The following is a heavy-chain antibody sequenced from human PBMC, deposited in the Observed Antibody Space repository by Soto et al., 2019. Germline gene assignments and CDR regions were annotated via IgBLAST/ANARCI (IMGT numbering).Heavy chain of an antibody. J-gene: IGHJ4*02. V-gene: IGHV4-59*08. Sequence: PSETLSLTCTVSGASISSYYWSWIRQSPGKGLEWIGYISYSGGTNYNPSLRGRVTISVDTSKNQFSLKLSSVTAADTAVYYCARRYGSSFDYWGQGTLVTVSS. CDR2: ISYSGGT. CDR3: ARRYGSSFDY. D-gene: IGHD6-13*01. CDR1: GASISSYY.